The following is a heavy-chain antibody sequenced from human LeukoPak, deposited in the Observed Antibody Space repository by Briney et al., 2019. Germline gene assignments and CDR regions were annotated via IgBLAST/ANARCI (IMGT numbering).Heavy chain of an antibody. V-gene: IGHV1-18*01. Sequence: GASVKVSCKASGYTFTNYGITWMRQAPGQGLEWMGWISAYTGNTDYVRKFQGRVTITTDTSTTTAYMELRGLRSDDTAVYYCTRVSSTTCDCPDYFDSWGQGTLVTVSS. CDR3: TRVSSTTCDCPDYFDS. CDR2: ISAYTGNT. CDR1: GYTFTNYG. D-gene: IGHD2-2*01. J-gene: IGHJ4*02.